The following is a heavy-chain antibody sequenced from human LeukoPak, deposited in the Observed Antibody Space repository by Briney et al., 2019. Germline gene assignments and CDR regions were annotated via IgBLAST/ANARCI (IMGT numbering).Heavy chain of an antibody. Sequence: GGSLRLSCAASGFTFSSYGMHWVRQAPGKGLEWVAVISYDGSNKYYADSVKGRLTISRDNSKNTLYLQMNSLRAEDTAVYYCATSGRIKRDAFDIWGQGTMVTVSS. J-gene: IGHJ3*02. CDR1: GFTFSSYG. CDR2: ISYDGSNK. V-gene: IGHV3-30*03. D-gene: IGHD1-26*01. CDR3: ATSGRIKRDAFDI.